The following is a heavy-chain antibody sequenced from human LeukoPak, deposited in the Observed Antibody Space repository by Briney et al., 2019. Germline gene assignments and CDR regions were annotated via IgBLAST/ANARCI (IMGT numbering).Heavy chain of an antibody. J-gene: IGHJ3*02. V-gene: IGHV3-33*01. CDR3: ARDQGDGSGSYYNEDDAFDI. Sequence: GGSLRLSCAASGFTFSSYGMHWVRQAPGKGLEWVAVIWYDGSNKYYADSVKGRFTISRDNSKNTLYLQMNSLRAEDTAVYYCARDQGDGSGSYYNEDDAFDIWGQGTMVTVSS. D-gene: IGHD3-10*01. CDR1: GFTFSSYG. CDR2: IWYDGSNK.